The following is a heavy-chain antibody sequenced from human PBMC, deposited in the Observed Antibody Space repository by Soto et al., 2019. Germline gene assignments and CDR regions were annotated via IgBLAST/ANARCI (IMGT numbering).Heavy chain of an antibody. CDR3: ARDRGYCSGGSCYPDNYYYGMDV. J-gene: IGHJ6*02. Sequence: GGSLRLSCADSWVTVSSNYMSWVRQAPGKGLEWVSVIYSGGSTYYADSAKGRFTISRDNSKNTLYLQMNSLRAEDTAVYYCARDRGYCSGGSCYPDNYYYGMDVWGQGTTVTVS. CDR1: WVTVSSNY. CDR2: IYSGGST. V-gene: IGHV3-53*01. D-gene: IGHD2-15*01.